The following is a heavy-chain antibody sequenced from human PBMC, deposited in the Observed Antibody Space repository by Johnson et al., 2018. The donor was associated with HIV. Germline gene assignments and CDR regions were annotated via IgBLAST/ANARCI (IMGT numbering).Heavy chain of an antibody. CDR1: GFTFSSYD. D-gene: IGHD3-22*01. V-gene: IGHV3-30*18. Sequence: QMQLVESGGGVVQPGRSLRLSCAASGFTFSSYDMHWVRQAPGKGLEWVALISYDGRNKYHADSVKGRFPISSDNAKHSLYVQMNSLRADDTALYYCAKGIPKGYDSSGYQDAFDIWGQGTLVTVSS. CDR2: ISYDGRNK. CDR3: AKGIPKGYDSSGYQDAFDI. J-gene: IGHJ3*02.